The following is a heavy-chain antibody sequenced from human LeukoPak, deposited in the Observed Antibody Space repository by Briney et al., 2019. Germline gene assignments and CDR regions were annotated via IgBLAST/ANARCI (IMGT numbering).Heavy chain of an antibody. Sequence: GGSLRLSCAASGFTFSSYAVHWVRQAPGKGLEWVALISYDGSNKYYADSVKGRFTISRDNSKNTLYLQMNSLRAEDTAMYYCAREGYSIMDVWGQGTTVTVSS. CDR3: AREGYSIMDV. CDR2: ISYDGSNK. D-gene: IGHD2-15*01. CDR1: GFTFSSYA. V-gene: IGHV3-30-3*01. J-gene: IGHJ6*02.